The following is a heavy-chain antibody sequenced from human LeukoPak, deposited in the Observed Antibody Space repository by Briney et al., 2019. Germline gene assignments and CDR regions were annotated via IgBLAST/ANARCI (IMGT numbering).Heavy chain of an antibody. CDR1: GGSFSGYY. J-gene: IGHJ5*02. V-gene: IGHV4-59*08. CDR3: ARTSIFGVVRFDP. D-gene: IGHD3-3*02. Sequence: PSETLSLTCAVYGGSFSGYYWSWIRQPPGKGLEWIGYIYYSGSANYNPSLKSRVTISVDTSKNQFSLKLSSVTAADTAVYYCARTSIFGVVRFDPWGQGTLVTVSS. CDR2: IYYSGSA.